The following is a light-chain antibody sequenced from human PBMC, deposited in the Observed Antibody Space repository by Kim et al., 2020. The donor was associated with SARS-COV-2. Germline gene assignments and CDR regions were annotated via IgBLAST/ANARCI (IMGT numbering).Light chain of an antibody. J-gene: IGLJ3*02. CDR1: NIGSKS. CDR2: YDS. CDR3: QVWDSSSDHWV. Sequence: AQGKTARSTCGGNNIGSKSVHWYQQKPGQAPVLVIYYDSDRPSGIPERFSGSNSGNTATLTISRVEAGDEADYYCQVWDSSSDHWVFGGGTQLTVL. V-gene: IGLV3-21*04.